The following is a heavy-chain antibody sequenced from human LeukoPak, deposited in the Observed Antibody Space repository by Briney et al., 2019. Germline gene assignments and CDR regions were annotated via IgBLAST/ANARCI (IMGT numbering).Heavy chain of an antibody. CDR1: GYTFTGYY. V-gene: IGHV1-2*02. CDR3: ARVGVYYYGSGTDYYMDV. D-gene: IGHD3-10*01. CDR2: INPNSGGT. Sequence: ASVKVSCKASGYTFTGYYMHRVRQAPGQGLEWMGWINPNSGGTNYAQKFQGRVTMTRDTSISTAYMELSRLRSDDTAVYYCARVGVYYYGSGTDYYMDVWGKGTTVTVSS. J-gene: IGHJ6*03.